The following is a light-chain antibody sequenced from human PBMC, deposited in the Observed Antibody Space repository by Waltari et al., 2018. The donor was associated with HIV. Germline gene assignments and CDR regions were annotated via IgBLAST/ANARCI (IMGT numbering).Light chain of an antibody. V-gene: IGKV3-11*01. Sequence: EIVLTQSPATLSLSPGERASLSCKANQSVGGYLACYQQKPGHAPRLLIYDASNRATGIPARFSGSGSGTDFTLTISSPETEDFAVYYCQQRSSWLTFGGGTKVELK. J-gene: IGKJ4*01. CDR3: QQRSSWLT. CDR1: QSVGGY. CDR2: DAS.